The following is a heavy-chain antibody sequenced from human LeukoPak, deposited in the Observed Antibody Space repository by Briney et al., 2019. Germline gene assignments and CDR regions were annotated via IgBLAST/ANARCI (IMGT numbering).Heavy chain of an antibody. V-gene: IGHV3-66*01. CDR2: IYSGGSK. D-gene: IGHD2-2*01. J-gene: IGHJ4*02. Sequence: PGGSLRLSCAASGFTVSSNYMSWVRQAPGKGLEWVSVIYSGGSKYYADSVKGRFTISRDNSKNTLYLQMNSLRAEDTAVYYCARDRPRSASLYCSSSSCDNDYWGQGTLVTVSS. CDR3: ARDRPRSASLYCSSSSCDNDY. CDR1: GFTVSSNY.